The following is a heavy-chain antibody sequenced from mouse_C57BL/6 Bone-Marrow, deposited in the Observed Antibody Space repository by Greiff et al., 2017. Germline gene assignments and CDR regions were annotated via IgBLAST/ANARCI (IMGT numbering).Heavy chain of an antibody. V-gene: IGHV4-1*01. J-gene: IGHJ1*03. CDR1: GIDFSRYW. D-gene: IGHD1-1*01. Sequence: EVKLLESGGGLVQPGGSLKLSCAASGIDFSRYWMSWVRRAPGKGLEWIGEINPDSSTINYAPSLKDKFIISRDNAKNTLYRQMSKVRSEDTALYYCARLWVYYGSSYDWYFDVWGTGTTVTVSS. CDR2: INPDSSTI. CDR3: ARLWVYYGSSYDWYFDV.